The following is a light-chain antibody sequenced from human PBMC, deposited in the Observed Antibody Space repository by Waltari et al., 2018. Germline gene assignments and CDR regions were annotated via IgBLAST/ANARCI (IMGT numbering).Light chain of an antibody. CDR2: CKSDSDK. J-gene: IGLJ2*01. CDR3: AICYSSAWV. CDR1: SGINVGTYR. V-gene: IGLV5-39*01. Sequence: QPVLTQPTSLSASPGASARFPCTLHSGINVGTYRIYWYQQKPGSLPRYLRRCKSDSDKQQGSGVPIRFSGSKEPSTHAGLLLISGLQSGDESDYYCAICYSSAWVFGGCTKLTVL.